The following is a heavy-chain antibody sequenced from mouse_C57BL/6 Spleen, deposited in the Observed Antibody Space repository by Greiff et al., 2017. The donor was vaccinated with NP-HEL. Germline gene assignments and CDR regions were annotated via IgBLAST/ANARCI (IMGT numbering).Heavy chain of an antibody. D-gene: IGHD4-1*01. V-gene: IGHV1-64*01. J-gene: IGHJ3*01. Sequence: QVQLQQPGAELVKPGASVKLSCKASGYTFTSYWMHWVKQRPGQGLEWIGMIHPNSGSTNYNEKFKSKATLTVDKSSSTAYMQLSSLTSEAAAVYYCARQGTGTFFAYWGQGTLVTVSA. CDR3: ARQGTGTFFAY. CDR1: GYTFTSYW. CDR2: IHPNSGST.